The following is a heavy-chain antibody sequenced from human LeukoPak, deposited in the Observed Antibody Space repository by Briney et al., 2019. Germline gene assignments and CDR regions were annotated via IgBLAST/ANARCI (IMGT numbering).Heavy chain of an antibody. CDR3: ASNFGVVTLPLDY. J-gene: IGHJ4*02. CDR2: INPSGGST. Sequence: ASVKVSCKASGYTFASYYTHWVRQAPGQGLEWMGIINPSGGSTSYAQKFQGRVTMTRDTSTSTVYMELSSLRSEDTAVYYCASNFGVVTLPLDYWGQGTLVTVSS. CDR1: GYTFASYY. V-gene: IGHV1-46*01. D-gene: IGHD3-3*01.